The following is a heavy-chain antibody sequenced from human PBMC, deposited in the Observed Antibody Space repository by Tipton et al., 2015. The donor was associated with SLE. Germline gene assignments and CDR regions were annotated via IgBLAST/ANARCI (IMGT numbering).Heavy chain of an antibody. CDR1: GDSISSGGYY. D-gene: IGHD7-27*01. Sequence: TLSLTCTVSGDSISSGGYYWSWIRQHPGKGLEWIGHIYYTGSTNYNPSLKSRVTISVDTSGNQFSLTLNSVTAADTAVYYCARTLPPAGDHVYWGQVSLLTVSS. CDR2: IYYTGST. V-gene: IGHV4-31*03. CDR3: ARTLPPAGDHVY. J-gene: IGHJ4*02.